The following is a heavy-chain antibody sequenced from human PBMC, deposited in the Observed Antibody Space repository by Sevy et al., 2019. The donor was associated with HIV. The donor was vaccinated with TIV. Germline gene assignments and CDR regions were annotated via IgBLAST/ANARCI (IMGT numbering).Heavy chain of an antibody. D-gene: IGHD3-9*01. V-gene: IGHV5-10-1*01. CDR2: IDPSDSYT. Sequence: GESLKISCKGSGYSFTSYWISWVRQMPGKGLEWMGRIDPSDSYTNYSPSFQGHVTISADKSISTAYLQWSSLKASDTAMYYCARHNYDILTGYSEALDYWGQGTLVTVSS. CDR3: ARHNYDILTGYSEALDY. J-gene: IGHJ4*02. CDR1: GYSFTSYW.